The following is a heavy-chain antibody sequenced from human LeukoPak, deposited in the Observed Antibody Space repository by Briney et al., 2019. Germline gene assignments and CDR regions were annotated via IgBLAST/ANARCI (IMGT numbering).Heavy chain of an antibody. CDR3: ARDKRSTAGNWFDP. CDR2: INPNSGGT. D-gene: IGHD1-14*01. Sequence: ASVKVSCKAPGYTFTDYYIHWVRQAPGQGLEWMGRINPNSGGTNYAQRFQGRVTVTRDTSISTAYMELSTLSSDDAAVYYCARDKRSTAGNWFDPWGQGTLVTVSS. J-gene: IGHJ5*02. V-gene: IGHV1-2*06. CDR1: GYTFTDYY.